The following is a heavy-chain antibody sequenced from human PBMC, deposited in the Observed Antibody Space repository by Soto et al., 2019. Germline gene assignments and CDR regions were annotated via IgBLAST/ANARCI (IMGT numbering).Heavy chain of an antibody. Sequence: QITLKESGPTLVKPTQTLTLTCTFSGFSLSTSGEGVGWVRQPPGQALECLALIYWDDDKRYSPSLKSRLSSTQDTAKNQVVLTMTNMDPVDTGTYYCAHRLFDTSCYWDVGFFDYWGRGTLVTVSS. J-gene: IGHJ4*02. CDR2: IYWDDDK. V-gene: IGHV2-5*02. CDR1: GFSLSTSGEG. CDR3: AHRLFDTSCYWDVGFFDY. D-gene: IGHD2-15*01.